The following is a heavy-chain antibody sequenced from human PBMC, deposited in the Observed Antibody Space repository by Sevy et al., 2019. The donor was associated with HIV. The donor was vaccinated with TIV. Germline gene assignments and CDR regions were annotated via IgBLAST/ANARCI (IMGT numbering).Heavy chain of an antibody. Sequence: GGSLRLSCAASGFTFSTYTMNWVRQAPGKGLEWVSYISGSDGTIYYADSVKGRFTISRDNAKNSLYLQMNSLRADDTAVYYCARDHVKDGDLGDYYYYAMDVWGQGTTVTVSS. CDR1: GFTFSTYT. CDR3: ARDHVKDGDLGDYYYYAMDV. CDR2: ISGSDGTI. V-gene: IGHV3-48*04. J-gene: IGHJ6*02. D-gene: IGHD4-17*01.